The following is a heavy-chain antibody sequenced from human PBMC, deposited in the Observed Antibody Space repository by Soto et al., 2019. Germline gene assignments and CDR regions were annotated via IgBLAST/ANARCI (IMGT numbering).Heavy chain of an antibody. V-gene: IGHV3-30-3*01. CDR3: ALHYTHRFLEWLSAYNWFDP. CDR1: GFTFSSCA. Sequence: QVQLVESGGGVVQPGRSLRLSCAASGFTFSSCAMHWVRQAPGKGLEWVAVISYDGSNKYYADSVKGRFTISRDNSNNTLYLQMHSLRAEDTAVYYCALHYTHRFLEWLSAYNWFDPWGQGTLVTVSS. J-gene: IGHJ5*02. D-gene: IGHD3-3*01. CDR2: ISYDGSNK.